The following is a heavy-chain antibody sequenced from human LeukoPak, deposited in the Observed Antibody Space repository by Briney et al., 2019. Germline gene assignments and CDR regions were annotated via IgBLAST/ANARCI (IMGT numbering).Heavy chain of an antibody. CDR3: ARARFPYYRLSGADSYYVDV. CDR1: GYTFTIYA. CDR2: INAGNGNT. V-gene: IGHV1-3*03. Sequence: ASVKVSCKASGYTFTIYAIHWVRQAPGQRLEWMGWINAGNGNTKYSQELQGRVTITRDTSASTAYMELSSLRSEDTAVYYCARARFPYYRLSGADSYYVDVWGKGTTVTVSS. J-gene: IGHJ6*03. D-gene: IGHD3-10*01.